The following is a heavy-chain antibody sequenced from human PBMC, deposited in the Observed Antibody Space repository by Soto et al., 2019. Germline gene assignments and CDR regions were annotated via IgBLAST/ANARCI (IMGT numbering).Heavy chain of an antibody. CDR1: GYSFMKYG. CDR3: AREASVLIPAAQPSRFDS. V-gene: IGHV1-18*01. CDR2: ISPYSGYS. Sequence: ASVKVSCKGFGYSFMKYGINWVRQAPGQGLEWVGWISPYSGYSHSAQKFHGRLTLTTDTAASTAYMELRILRSADTALYYCAREASVLIPAAQPSRFDSWGQGTLVTVSS. D-gene: IGHD2-2*01. J-gene: IGHJ4*02.